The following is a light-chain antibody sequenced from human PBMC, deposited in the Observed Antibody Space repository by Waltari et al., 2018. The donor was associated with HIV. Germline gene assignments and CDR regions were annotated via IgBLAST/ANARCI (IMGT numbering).Light chain of an antibody. CDR3: QSYDIRLSGLWV. Sequence: SVLTQPTSVSGAPGPGVTIPCTGNNSHIGAPYDVTWDRQSPGTAPKLVIYGDSIRPSGVPDRFSGSRSGASVSLDITGLRAEDEGDYYCQSYDIRLSGLWVFGGGTKLTVL. CDR2: GDS. J-gene: IGLJ3*02. V-gene: IGLV1-40*01. CDR1: NSHIGAPYD.